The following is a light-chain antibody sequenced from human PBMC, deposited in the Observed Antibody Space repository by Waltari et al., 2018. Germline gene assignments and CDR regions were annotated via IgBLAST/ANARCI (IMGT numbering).Light chain of an antibody. CDR1: QTFSSNY. CDR2: GAS. CDR3: QQYSSSPRLT. V-gene: IGKV3-20*01. J-gene: IGKJ4*01. Sequence: EIVLTQSPGTLSLAPGERATLSCRASQTFSSNYLAWYQQKPGQPPRLLIYGASSRATGIPDRFSGIGSGTDFTLTISRLEPEDFALYYCQQYSSSPRLTFGGGTKVEVK.